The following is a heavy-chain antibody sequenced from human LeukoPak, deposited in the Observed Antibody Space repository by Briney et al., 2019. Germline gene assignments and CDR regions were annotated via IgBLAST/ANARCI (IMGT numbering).Heavy chain of an antibody. V-gene: IGHV3-33*01. CDR2: IWYDGSNK. CDR1: GFTFSSYG. D-gene: IGHD6-19*01. CDR3: VRDSVDSSGWEDYYYGMDV. J-gene: IGHJ6*02. Sequence: QPGGSLRLSCAASGFTFSSYGMHWVRQAPGKGLEWVTFIWYDGSNKYYADSVKGRFTISRDNSKNTLDLQMNSLRAEDTALYYCVRDSVDSSGWEDYYYGMDVWGQGTTVTVSS.